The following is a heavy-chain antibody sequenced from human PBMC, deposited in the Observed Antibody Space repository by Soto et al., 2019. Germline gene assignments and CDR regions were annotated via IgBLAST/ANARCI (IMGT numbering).Heavy chain of an antibody. V-gene: IGHV1-18*01. CDR2: ISAYNGNT. J-gene: IGHJ6*02. Sequence: QVQLVQSGGEVKKPGASVKVSCKTSGYSFTTYGISWVRQAPGQGLEWMGWISAYNGNTNYAQKLQDRVTMTTDTSTSTAYMELRSLRSDDTTVYYCARDGPAPYYSYGMDVWGQGSTVTVSS. CDR3: ARDGPAPYYSYGMDV. CDR1: GYSFTTYG.